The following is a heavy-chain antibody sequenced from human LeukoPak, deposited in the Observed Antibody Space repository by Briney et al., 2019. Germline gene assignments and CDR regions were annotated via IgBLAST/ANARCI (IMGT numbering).Heavy chain of an antibody. Sequence: ASVKVSCKASGYTFTGYYMHWVRQAPGQGLEWMGWINTNSGGTNYVQKFQGRVTMTRDTSISTAYMELSRLRSDDTALYYCARSCLDCDGREPGNDYWGQGTLVTVSS. D-gene: IGHD2-21*01. J-gene: IGHJ4*02. CDR2: INTNSGGT. CDR1: GYTFTGYY. CDR3: ARSCLDCDGREPGNDY. V-gene: IGHV1-2*02.